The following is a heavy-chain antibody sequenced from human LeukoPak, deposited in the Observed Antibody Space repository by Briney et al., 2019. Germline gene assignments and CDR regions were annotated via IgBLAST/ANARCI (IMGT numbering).Heavy chain of an antibody. J-gene: IGHJ4*02. CDR2: ISSSSSYI. Sequence: PGGSLRLSYAVSGFTFSSYSMNWVRQAPGKGLEWVSSISSSSSYIYYADSVKGRFTISIDNAKNSLYLQMNSLRAEDTAVYYCAKDWAAAGRGYWGQGTLVTVSS. CDR3: AKDWAAAGRGY. D-gene: IGHD6-13*01. CDR1: GFTFSSYS. V-gene: IGHV3-21*01.